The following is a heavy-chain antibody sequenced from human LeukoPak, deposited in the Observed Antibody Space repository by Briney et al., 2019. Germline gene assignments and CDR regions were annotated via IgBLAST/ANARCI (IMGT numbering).Heavy chain of an antibody. V-gene: IGHV3-48*03. Sequence: GGSLRLSCAASGFTFSNYEMNWVRQAPGKGLEWVSYISNTGSAIYYADSVKGRFTISRDNAKNSLYLQMNSLIAEDTAVYYCARVIWFDPWGQGTLVTVSS. CDR1: GFTFSNYE. J-gene: IGHJ5*02. CDR2: ISNTGSAI. CDR3: ARVIWFDP.